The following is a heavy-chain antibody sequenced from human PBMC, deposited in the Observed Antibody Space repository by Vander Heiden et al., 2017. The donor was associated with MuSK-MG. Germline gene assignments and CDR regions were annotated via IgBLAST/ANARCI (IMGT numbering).Heavy chain of an antibody. V-gene: IGHV1-69*12. CDR1: GGTFSSYA. D-gene: IGHD3-10*01. CDR2: IIPIFGTA. J-gene: IGHJ4*02. CDR3: ARGDETGSYSNY. Sequence: QVQLVQSGAEVKKPGSSVKVSCKASGGTFSSYAISWVRQAPGQGLEWMGGIIPIFGTANYAQKFQGRVTITADESTRTAYMELRRMRSEDTAVYYFARGDETGSYSNYWSQGTMVTVYS.